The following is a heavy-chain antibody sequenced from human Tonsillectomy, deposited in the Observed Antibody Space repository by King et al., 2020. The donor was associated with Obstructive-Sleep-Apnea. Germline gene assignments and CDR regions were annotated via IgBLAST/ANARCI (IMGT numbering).Heavy chain of an antibody. J-gene: IGHJ4*02. CDR1: GFTFSSYA. CDR2: ISYDGSYK. D-gene: IGHD3-10*01. V-gene: IGHV3-30*04. Sequence: QLVQSGGGVVQPGRSLRLSCAASGFTFSSYAMHGVRQAPGKGLEWVAVISYDGSYKYYADSVKGRFTISRDNSKNTLYLQMNSLRAEDTAVYYFASGGSGSYSGVWGQGTLVTVSS. CDR3: ASGGSGSYSGV.